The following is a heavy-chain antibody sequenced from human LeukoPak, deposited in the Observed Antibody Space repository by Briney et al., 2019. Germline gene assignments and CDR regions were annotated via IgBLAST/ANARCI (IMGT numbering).Heavy chain of an antibody. D-gene: IGHD6-19*01. Sequence: GRSLRLSCAASGFTFDDYAMPWVRQAPGKGLEWVSGISWNSGSIGYADSVKGRFTISRDNAKNSLYLQMNSLRAEDTALYYCAKSGGGVAAVAGTYDYWGQGTLVTVSS. V-gene: IGHV3-9*01. CDR1: GFTFDDYA. CDR3: AKSGGGVAAVAGTYDY. CDR2: ISWNSGSI. J-gene: IGHJ4*02.